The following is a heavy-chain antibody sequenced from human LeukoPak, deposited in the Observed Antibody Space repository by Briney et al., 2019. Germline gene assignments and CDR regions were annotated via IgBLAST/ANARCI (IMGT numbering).Heavy chain of an antibody. V-gene: IGHV4-34*01. Sequence: SETLSLTCAVYGGSFRGYYWSWIRQPPGKGLEWIGEINQSGSIKYNPSLKSRVTISVDTSKNQFSLKLSSVIAADTAVYYCTTGPDYYNSSSYYSHYWGQGTLVTVSS. D-gene: IGHD3-22*01. J-gene: IGHJ4*02. CDR3: TTGPDYYNSSSYYSHY. CDR1: GGSFRGYY. CDR2: INQSGSI.